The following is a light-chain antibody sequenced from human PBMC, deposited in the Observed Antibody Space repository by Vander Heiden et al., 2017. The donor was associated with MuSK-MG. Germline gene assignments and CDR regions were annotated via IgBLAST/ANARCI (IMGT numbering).Light chain of an antibody. CDR3: HQYCASPLT. CDR2: GAS. CDR1: QSIKSNH. V-gene: IGKV3-20*01. J-gene: IGKJ1*01. Sequence: EIVLTQSPGTLSLSPGERVTLSCRASQSIKSNHLAWYQQKAGQAPRLLIYGASTRATGIPDRFSGSGSATDFTLTISGLEPADFAVYFCHQYCASPLTFGQGTKVEIK.